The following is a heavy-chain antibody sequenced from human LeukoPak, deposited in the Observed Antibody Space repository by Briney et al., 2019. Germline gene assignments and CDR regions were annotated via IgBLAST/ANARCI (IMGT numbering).Heavy chain of an antibody. D-gene: IGHD5-18*01. CDR3: ARGEGVDTAPVLDY. Sequence: GGSPRLSCAASGFTFSSYWMSWVRQAPGKGLEWVANIKQDGSEKYYVDSVKGRFTISRDNAKNSLYLQMNSLRAEDTAVYYCARGEGVDTAPVLDYWGQGTLVTVSS. CDR2: IKQDGSEK. V-gene: IGHV3-7*01. J-gene: IGHJ4*02. CDR1: GFTFSSYW.